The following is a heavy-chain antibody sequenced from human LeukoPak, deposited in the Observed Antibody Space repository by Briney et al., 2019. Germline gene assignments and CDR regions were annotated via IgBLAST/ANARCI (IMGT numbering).Heavy chain of an antibody. V-gene: IGHV3-74*03. Sequence: PGGSLRLSCATSGFPFSSYWMLWVRQARGKGLVWVSRINGDGTVTTYADSVEGRFTISRDNTKNILYLQMNNLRAEDTATYYCSRSQFDYWGQGVLVTVSS. J-gene: IGHJ4*02. CDR3: SRSQFDY. CDR2: INGDGTVT. CDR1: GFPFSSYW.